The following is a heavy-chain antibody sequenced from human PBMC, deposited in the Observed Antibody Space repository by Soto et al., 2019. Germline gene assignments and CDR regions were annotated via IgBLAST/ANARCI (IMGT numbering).Heavy chain of an antibody. CDR2: ISYDGSNK. Sequence: PVGSLRLSCAASGFTFSSYAMHWVRQAPGKGLEWVAVISYDGSNKYYADSVKGRFTISRDNSKSTLYLQMNSLRAEDTAVYYCARGPSSLTRFDYWGQGTLVTVSS. CDR1: GFTFSSYA. D-gene: IGHD2-2*01. V-gene: IGHV3-30-3*01. CDR3: ARGPSSLTRFDY. J-gene: IGHJ4*02.